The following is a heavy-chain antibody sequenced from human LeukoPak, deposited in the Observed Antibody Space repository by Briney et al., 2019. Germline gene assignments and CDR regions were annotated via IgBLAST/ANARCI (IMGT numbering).Heavy chain of an antibody. CDR3: ARGLLVPAATRYWYFDL. V-gene: IGHV4-34*01. Sequence: KPSETLSLTCAVSGGSFSGYYWTWIRQPPGKGLEWIGEINHSGSTNYNPSLKSRVTISVDTSRKHFSLNLSSATAADTAVYYCARGLLVPAATRYWYFDLWGRGTLVTVSS. CDR1: GGSFSGYY. CDR2: INHSGST. J-gene: IGHJ2*01. D-gene: IGHD2-2*01.